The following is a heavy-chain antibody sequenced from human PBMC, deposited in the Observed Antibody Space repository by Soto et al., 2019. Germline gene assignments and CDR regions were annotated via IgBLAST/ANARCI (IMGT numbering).Heavy chain of an antibody. CDR2: ISGSGGST. Sequence: EVQLLESGGGLVQPGGSLRLSCAASGFTFSSYAMSWVRQAPGKGLELVSAISGSGGSTYYADSVKGRFTISRDNSKNTLYLQMNSLRAEDTAVYYCPPLPRAAAGKPYPDYYYYGMDVWGQGTTVTVSS. CDR1: GFTFSSYA. J-gene: IGHJ6*02. D-gene: IGHD6-13*01. CDR3: PPLPRAAAGKPYPDYYYYGMDV. V-gene: IGHV3-23*01.